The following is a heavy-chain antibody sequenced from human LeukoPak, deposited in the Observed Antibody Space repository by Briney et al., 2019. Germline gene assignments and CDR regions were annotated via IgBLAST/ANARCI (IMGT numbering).Heavy chain of an antibody. D-gene: IGHD5-24*01. CDR1: GFSFSSYA. CDR3: ARPSPAGDGYKPSDH. Sequence: GGSLRLSCAASGFSFSSYAMHWVRQAPGKGLEWVAVISNDERNKYYADSVKGRFSTSRDNSNSMVYLQMTSPRLEDTAVYYCARPSPAGDGYKPSDHWGQGSLVIVSS. V-gene: IGHV3-30*04. CDR2: ISNDERNK. J-gene: IGHJ4*02.